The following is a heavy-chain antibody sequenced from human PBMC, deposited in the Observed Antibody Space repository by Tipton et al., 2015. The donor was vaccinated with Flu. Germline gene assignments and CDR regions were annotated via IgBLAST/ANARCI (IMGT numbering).Heavy chain of an antibody. D-gene: IGHD2-15*01. CDR3: ANQWSATDRFDY. V-gene: IGHV3-23*01. J-gene: IGHJ4*02. Sequence: SLRLSCATSGFTFSNYAMSWVRQAPGKGLEWVSTISEDAGSAYYADSVKGRFTISRDNSKNTLYLQMNNLRAEDTAVYYCANQWSATDRFDYWGQGTLVTVSS. CDR2: ISEDAGSA. CDR1: GFTFSNYA.